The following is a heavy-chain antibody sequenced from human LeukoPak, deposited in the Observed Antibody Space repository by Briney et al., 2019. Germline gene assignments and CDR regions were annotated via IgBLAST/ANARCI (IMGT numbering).Heavy chain of an antibody. CDR1: GFTFSNYN. CDR2: ITSSSSYI. Sequence: GGSLRLSCAASGFTFSNYNMNWVRQAPGKGLEWVSSITSSSSYIYYADSVKGRFTISRDNAENSLYLQMNSLRDEDTAVYYCARDPYSGSYGPYYYYYMDVWGKGTTVTISS. V-gene: IGHV3-21*01. J-gene: IGHJ6*03. CDR3: ARDPYSGSYGPYYYYYMDV. D-gene: IGHD1-26*01.